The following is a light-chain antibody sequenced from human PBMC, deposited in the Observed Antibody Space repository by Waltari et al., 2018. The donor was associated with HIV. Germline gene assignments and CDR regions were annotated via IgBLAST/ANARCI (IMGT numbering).Light chain of an antibody. V-gene: IGLV2-14*01. CDR2: EVS. CDR1: TSDIGGYNY. J-gene: IGLJ2*01. CDR3: SSYSSSSTRVV. Sequence: SALTQPASVSGSPGQSITISCSGTTSDIGGYNYVPWYQQHPGKAPKLMIFEVSNRPSGVSKRFSGSKSGNTASLTISGLQAEDEADYYCSSYSSSSTRVVFGGGTKLTVL.